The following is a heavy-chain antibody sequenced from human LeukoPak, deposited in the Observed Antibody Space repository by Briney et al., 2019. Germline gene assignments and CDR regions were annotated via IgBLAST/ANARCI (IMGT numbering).Heavy chain of an antibody. CDR1: GFTFSSYG. V-gene: IGHV3-30*18. J-gene: IGHJ4*02. D-gene: IGHD2-15*01. CDR2: ISYDGSNK. Sequence: GGSLRLSCAASGFTFSSYGMHWVRQAPGKGLEWVAVISYDGSNKYYADSVKGRFTISRDNSKNTLYLQMNSLRAEDTAVYYCAKEGRVVAATQSSPDYGGQGTLSPSPQ. CDR3: AKEGRVVAATQSSPDY.